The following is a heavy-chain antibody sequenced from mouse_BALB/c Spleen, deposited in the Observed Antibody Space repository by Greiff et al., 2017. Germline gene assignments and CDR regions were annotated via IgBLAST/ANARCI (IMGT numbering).Heavy chain of an antibody. CDR2: ISSGGSYT. Sequence: EVMLVESGGGLVKPGGSLKLSCAASGFTFSSYAMSWVRQSPEKRLEWVAEISSGGSYTYYPDTVTGRFTISRDNAKNTLYLEMSSLRSEDTAMYYCARDRDGSTFDYWGQGTTLTVSS. J-gene: IGHJ2*01. CDR1: GFTFSSYA. CDR3: ARDRDGSTFDY. D-gene: IGHD1-1*01. V-gene: IGHV5-9-4*01.